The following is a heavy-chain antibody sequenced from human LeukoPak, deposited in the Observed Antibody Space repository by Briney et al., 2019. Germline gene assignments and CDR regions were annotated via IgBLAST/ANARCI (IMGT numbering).Heavy chain of an antibody. Sequence: GGSLRLSCAASGFTFSGYSLTWVRQAPGKGLEWVSSISNTGSYTYYLDSVKGQFTISRDNAKNSTFLQMNSLRAEDTAVYYCARPMYNWNDGGYYYGMDVWGQGTTVTVSS. J-gene: IGHJ6*02. D-gene: IGHD1-20*01. CDR3: ARPMYNWNDGGYYYGMDV. CDR1: GFTFSGYS. CDR2: ISNTGSYT. V-gene: IGHV3-21*01.